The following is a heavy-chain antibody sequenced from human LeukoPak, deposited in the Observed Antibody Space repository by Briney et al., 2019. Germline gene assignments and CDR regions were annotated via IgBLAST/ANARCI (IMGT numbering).Heavy chain of an antibody. D-gene: IGHD3-3*01. CDR3: ARTYDFGRGPPGDAFDN. J-gene: IGHJ3*02. CDR2: IDGHSGII. CDR1: GFTFTMFG. Sequence: GGSLRLSCAASGFTFTMFGMNWVRQAPGKGLEWVSYIDGHSGIIYYADCVQGRFAISRDNAKDSVFLQMNGLRVDDTAVYYCARTYDFGRGPPGDAFDNWGQGTLVTVPS. V-gene: IGHV3-48*01.